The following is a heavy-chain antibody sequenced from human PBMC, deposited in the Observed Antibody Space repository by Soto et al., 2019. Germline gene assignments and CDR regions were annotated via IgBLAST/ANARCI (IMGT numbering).Heavy chain of an antibody. CDR2: ISTYNGYT. V-gene: IGHV1-18*01. CDR3: LSEPDFDY. CDR1: GYTFTSYG. Sequence: QVQLVQSGAAMKKPGASVKVSCEASGYTFTSYGITWVRQAPGQGLEWMGWISTYNGYTDYTQKLQGRVTITRDTSTSTAYMELRSLRSDDTAVYYCLSEPDFDYWGQGTLVTVSS. J-gene: IGHJ4*02.